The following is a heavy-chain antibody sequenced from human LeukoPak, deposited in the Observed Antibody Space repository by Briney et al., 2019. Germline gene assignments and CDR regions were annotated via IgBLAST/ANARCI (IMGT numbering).Heavy chain of an antibody. D-gene: IGHD4-17*01. CDR1: GFTVSDYY. J-gene: IGHJ2*01. Sequence: GGSLRLSCAASGFTVSDYYMSWIRQAPGKGLEWVSYISSSSSSYTNYADSVKGRFTISRDNAKNSLYLQMNSLRAEDTAVYYCARDSGPYGDYSGYFDLWGRGTLVTVSS. V-gene: IGHV3-11*05. CDR2: ISSSSSSYT. CDR3: ARDSGPYGDYSGYFDL.